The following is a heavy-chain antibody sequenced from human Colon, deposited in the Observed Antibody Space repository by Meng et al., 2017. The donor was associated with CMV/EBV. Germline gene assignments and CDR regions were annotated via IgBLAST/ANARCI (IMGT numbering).Heavy chain of an antibody. CDR3: ARDARSSSWYNALVDP. J-gene: IGHJ5*02. CDR1: GFSLMTYT. CDR2: INSNGRGS. Sequence: GGSLRLSCTAPGFSLMTYTMIWVRQAPGKGLEWVTSINSNGRGSFYADSVKGRFTVSRDNAKKSVYLEMNSLRGDDTAVYYCARDARSSSWYNALVDPWGQGTLVTVSS. V-gene: IGHV3-21*01. D-gene: IGHD6-13*01.